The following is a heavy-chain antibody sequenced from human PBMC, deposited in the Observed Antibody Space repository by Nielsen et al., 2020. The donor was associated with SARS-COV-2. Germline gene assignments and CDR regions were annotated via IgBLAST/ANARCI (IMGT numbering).Heavy chain of an antibody. CDR3: AKDYGSGSYGCSYGMDV. CDR1: GFTFRSYG. Sequence: GGSMTLSSAASGFTFRSYGMHWVSQAPGTGLAWVAVISYDGSNKYYADSVKGRFTISRDNSKNTLYLQMNSLRAEDTAVYYCAKDYGSGSYGCSYGMDVWGQGTTVTVSS. J-gene: IGHJ6*02. V-gene: IGHV3-30*18. D-gene: IGHD3-10*01. CDR2: ISYDGSNK.